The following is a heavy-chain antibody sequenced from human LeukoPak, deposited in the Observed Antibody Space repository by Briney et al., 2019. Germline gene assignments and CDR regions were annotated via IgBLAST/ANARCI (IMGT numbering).Heavy chain of an antibody. CDR2: MNPNSGNT. J-gene: IGHJ5*02. D-gene: IGHD2-15*01. CDR1: GYTFTSYD. V-gene: IGHV1-8*03. CDR3: ARMDHHGGRDNWFDP. Sequence: ASVKVSCKAPGYTFTSYDINWVRQAPGQGLEWMGWMNPNSGNTGYAQKFQGRVTITRDPSISTAYMELSSLRSEDTAVYYCARMDHHGGRDNWFDPWGQGTLVSVSS.